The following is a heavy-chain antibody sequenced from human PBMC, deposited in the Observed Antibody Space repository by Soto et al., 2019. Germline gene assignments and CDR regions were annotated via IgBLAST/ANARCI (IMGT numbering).Heavy chain of an antibody. Sequence: ASVKVSCKASGYTLTNYGISWVRQAPGQGLEWMGWISGYNDDTNYAQKLQGRVTMTTDTSTNTAYMELRSLTSDDTAVYYCARVGEYSSTWSSSYYYYAMDFWGQGTMVTVSS. CDR2: ISGYNDDT. J-gene: IGHJ6*02. D-gene: IGHD6-13*01. CDR1: GYTLTNYG. V-gene: IGHV1-18*01. CDR3: ARVGEYSSTWSSSYYYYAMDF.